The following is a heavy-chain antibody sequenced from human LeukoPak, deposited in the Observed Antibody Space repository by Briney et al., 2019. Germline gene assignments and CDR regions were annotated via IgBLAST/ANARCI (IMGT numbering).Heavy chain of an antibody. CDR2: INPDGTAT. J-gene: IGHJ6*02. V-gene: IGHV3-74*01. CDR1: GFIFIDYW. Sequence: GGSLRLSCEISGFIFIDYWMHWVRQVLGKGPVWVSRINPDGTATNYADSVKGRFIISRDNAKTTLYLQMNRLRVEDTAMYYCARSLPGLDVWGQGTTVTVSS. CDR3: ARSLPGLDV.